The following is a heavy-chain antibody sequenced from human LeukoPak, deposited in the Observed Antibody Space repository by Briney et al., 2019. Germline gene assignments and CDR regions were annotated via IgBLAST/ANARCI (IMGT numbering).Heavy chain of an antibody. J-gene: IGHJ4*02. CDR3: VRQGDGSGWLFHY. D-gene: IGHD6-19*01. CDR2: VYPGDSYT. Sequence: GESLRISCTASGYPFTTYWIGWVRQMPGRGLEWMGVVYPGDSYTRYSPSFQGQVTISADKSISTAFLQWNSLKASDSAMYFCVRQGDGSGWLFHYWGQGTLVTVSS. CDR1: GYPFTTYW. V-gene: IGHV5-51*01.